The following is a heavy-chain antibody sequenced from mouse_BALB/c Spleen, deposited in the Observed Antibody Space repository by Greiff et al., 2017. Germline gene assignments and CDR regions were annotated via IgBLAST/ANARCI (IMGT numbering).Heavy chain of an antibody. D-gene: IGHD2-2*01. CDR1: GYTFTSYV. V-gene: IGHV1-14*01. Sequence: EVQLQQSGPELVKPGASVKMSCKASGYTFTSYVMHWVKQKPGQGLEWIGMIHPSDSETRLNQKFKDKATLTVDKSSSTAYMQLSSPTSEDSAVYYCAREGLWLRRGMDYWGQGTSVTVSS. CDR2: IHPSDSET. J-gene: IGHJ4*01. CDR3: AREGLWLRRGMDY.